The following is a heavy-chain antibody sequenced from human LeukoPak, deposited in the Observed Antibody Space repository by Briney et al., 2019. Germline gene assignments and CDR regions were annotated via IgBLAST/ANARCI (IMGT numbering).Heavy chain of an antibody. D-gene: IGHD3-22*01. CDR2: IYYIWST. J-gene: IGHJ4*02. V-gene: IGHV4-59*01. Sequence: SETQSLTCTFSGRSIISYYWGWIRPPPGKGLEWNGYIYYIWSTIYNPPLKRRLTISLDTSKNQFPLELRPVAPAHPAVFYCARDSGLPMIGSNYFDYCGQGNL. CDR3: ARDSGLPMIGSNYFDY. CDR1: GRSIISYY.